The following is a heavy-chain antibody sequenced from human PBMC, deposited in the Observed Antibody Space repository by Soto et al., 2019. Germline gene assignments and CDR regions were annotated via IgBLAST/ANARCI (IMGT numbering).Heavy chain of an antibody. CDR2: INSDGSTT. D-gene: IGHD5-12*01. Sequence: GGSLRLSCAASGFTFSSYWMHWVRQAPGKGLVWVSRINSDGSTTTYADSVKGRFTISRDNAKNTLYLQMNSPRAEDTAVYYCVRVPTGGYAFSLDDYWGQGTPVTVSS. J-gene: IGHJ4*02. CDR1: GFTFSSYW. CDR3: VRVPTGGYAFSLDDY. V-gene: IGHV3-74*01.